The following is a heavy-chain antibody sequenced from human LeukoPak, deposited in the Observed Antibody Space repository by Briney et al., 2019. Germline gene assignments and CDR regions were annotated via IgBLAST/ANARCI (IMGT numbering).Heavy chain of an antibody. CDR1: SDSIYSSNYY. Sequence: NSSETLSLTCTVSSDSIYSSNYYWGWIRQPPGKGLEWIGSIYYSGSTYYNSSLKSRVTISVDTSKNQFSLKLSSLTAADTAVYYCARAAYCGGDRYLFDYWGQGTLVTVFS. D-gene: IGHD2-21*02. J-gene: IGHJ4*02. CDR3: ARAAYCGGDRYLFDY. V-gene: IGHV4-39*01. CDR2: IYYSGST.